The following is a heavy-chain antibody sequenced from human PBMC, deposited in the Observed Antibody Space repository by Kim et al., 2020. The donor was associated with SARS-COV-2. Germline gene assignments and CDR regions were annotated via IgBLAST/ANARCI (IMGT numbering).Heavy chain of an antibody. V-gene: IGHV3-48*03. CDR3: ARDQANCSSTSCYFIPFYYYYGMDV. J-gene: IGHJ6*02. CDR2: ISSSGSTI. Sequence: GGSLRLSCAASGFTFSSYEMNWVRQAPGKGLEWVSYISSSGSTIYYADSVKGRFTISRDNAKNSLYLQMNSLRAEDTAVYYCARDQANCSSTSCYFIPFYYYYGMDVWGQGTTVTVSS. D-gene: IGHD2-2*01. CDR1: GFTFSSYE.